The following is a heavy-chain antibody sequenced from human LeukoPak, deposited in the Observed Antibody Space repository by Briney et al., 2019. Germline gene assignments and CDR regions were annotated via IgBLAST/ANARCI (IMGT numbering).Heavy chain of an antibody. Sequence: GGSLRLSCAASGFTFSSSAMSWVRQAPGKGLEWVSTISGGGSGSSTYYADSVKGRFTISRDNSKKPLYLQMNSLRAEDTAVYYCAKSGYNRFDYWGQGTLVTVSS. CDR1: GFTFSSSA. J-gene: IGHJ4*02. CDR2: ISGGGSGSST. CDR3: AKSGYNRFDY. D-gene: IGHD5-24*01. V-gene: IGHV3-23*01.